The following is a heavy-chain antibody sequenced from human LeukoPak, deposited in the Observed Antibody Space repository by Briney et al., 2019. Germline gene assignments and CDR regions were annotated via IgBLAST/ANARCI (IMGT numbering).Heavy chain of an antibody. Sequence: SETLSLTCSVSGGSIGGYYWSWIRQPAGKGLEWIGRVYTSETTNYNPSLKSRVTMSIDTSKNQFSLKLSSVTAADTAVYYCARETHCTGANCYSGWFDPWGQGTLVTVSS. J-gene: IGHJ5*02. D-gene: IGHD2-15*01. CDR1: GGSIGGYY. CDR2: VYTSETT. CDR3: ARETHCTGANCYSGWFDP. V-gene: IGHV4-4*07.